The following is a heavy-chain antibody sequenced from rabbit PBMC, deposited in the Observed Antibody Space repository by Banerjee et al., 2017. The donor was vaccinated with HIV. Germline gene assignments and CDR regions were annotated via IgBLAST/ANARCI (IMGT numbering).Heavy chain of an antibody. CDR2: IYAGSSGST. J-gene: IGHJ4*01. V-gene: IGHV1S45*01. Sequence: QEQLVESGGGLVQPEGSLTLTCTASGFSFSSSLYMCWVRQAPGKGLEWIGCIYAGSSGSTYYASWAKGRFTISKTSSTTVTLQMTSLTSADTATYFCARGPYYFNLWGPGTLVTVS. CDR1: GFSFSSSLY. CDR3: ARGPYYFNL. D-gene: IGHD3-3*01.